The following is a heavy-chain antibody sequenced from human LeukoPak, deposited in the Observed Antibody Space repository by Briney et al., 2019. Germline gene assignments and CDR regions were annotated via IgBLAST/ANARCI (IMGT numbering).Heavy chain of an antibody. CDR2: ISYDGNNK. CDR3: ARDFVAAAGGY. Sequence: GGSLRLSCAASGFTFSGSAMHWVRQAPGKGLEWVAVISYDGNNKYYADSVKGRFTISRDNSKNSLYLQKNSLRAEDTAVYYCARDFVAAAGGYWGQGTLVTVSS. V-gene: IGHV3-30-3*01. D-gene: IGHD6-13*01. J-gene: IGHJ4*02. CDR1: GFTFSGSA.